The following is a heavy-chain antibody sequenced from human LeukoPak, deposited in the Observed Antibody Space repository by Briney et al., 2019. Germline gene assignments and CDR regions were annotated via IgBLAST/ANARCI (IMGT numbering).Heavy chain of an antibody. CDR1: GFTFSSYW. J-gene: IGHJ6*03. CDR2: IKKDGTEK. Sequence: GGSLRLSCAASGFTFSSYWMSWVRQAPGKGLEWVANIKKDGTEKKYVDSVKGRFTISRDNAKNSLYLQMNSLRAEDTAVYYCARDRANYYYGSGSSYYYYYMDVWGKGTTVTVSS. D-gene: IGHD3-10*01. CDR3: ARDRANYYYGSGSSYYYYYMDV. V-gene: IGHV3-7*01.